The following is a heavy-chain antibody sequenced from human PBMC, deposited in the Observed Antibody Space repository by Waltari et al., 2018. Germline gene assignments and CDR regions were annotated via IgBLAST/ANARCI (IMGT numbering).Heavy chain of an antibody. Sequence: WVGFIRSDGTIKYYADSVKGRFTISRDNSKNTLYLQMNTLRPEDTAVYYCAKMASTRSDYWGQGTLVLVSS. CDR2: IRSDGTIK. V-gene: IGHV3-30*02. J-gene: IGHJ4*02. CDR3: AKMASTRSDY. D-gene: IGHD5-12*01.